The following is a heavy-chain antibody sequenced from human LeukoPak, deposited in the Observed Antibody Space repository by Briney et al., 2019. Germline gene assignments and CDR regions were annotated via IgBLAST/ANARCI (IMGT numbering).Heavy chain of an antibody. CDR2: IYPGDSDT. CDR1: GYSFTDYW. D-gene: IGHD4-23*01. Sequence: GESLKISCKASGYSFTDYWIVWVRQMPGKGLEWMGAIYPGDSDTRYSPSLDGQVTISADKSVSTTYLQWSSLQASDTATYYCARPSSLYGGTSEDYWGQGTLVAVSS. CDR3: ARPSSLYGGTSEDY. J-gene: IGHJ4*02. V-gene: IGHV5-51*01.